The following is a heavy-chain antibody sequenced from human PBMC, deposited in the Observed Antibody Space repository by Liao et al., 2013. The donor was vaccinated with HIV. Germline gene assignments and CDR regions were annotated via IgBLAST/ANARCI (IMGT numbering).Heavy chain of an antibody. CDR1: GGSISSSSYY. J-gene: IGHJ3*01. V-gene: IGHV4-61*02. D-gene: IGHD3-16*01. CDR2: IYTSGST. CDR3: ARTLWDAFDV. Sequence: QLQLQESGPGLVKPSETLSLTCTVSGGSISSSSYYWGWIRQPAGKGLEWIGRIYTSGSTNYNPSLKSRVTISLDKSKNQFSLNLTSVTAADTAVYFCARTLWDAFDVWGQGALVTVSS.